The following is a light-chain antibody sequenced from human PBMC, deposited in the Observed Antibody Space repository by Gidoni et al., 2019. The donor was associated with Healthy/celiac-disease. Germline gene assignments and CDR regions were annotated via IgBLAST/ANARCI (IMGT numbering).Light chain of an antibody. CDR3: QQLNSYRPIT. CDR1: QGISSY. CDR2: AAS. J-gene: IGKJ5*01. Sequence: DIQLTQSPSFLSASVGDRVTITCRASQGISSYLAWYQQKPGKAPKLLIYAASTLQSGVPSRFSGSGSGTEFTFTISSLQPEDFATYYCQQLNSYRPITFGQXTRLEIK. V-gene: IGKV1-9*01.